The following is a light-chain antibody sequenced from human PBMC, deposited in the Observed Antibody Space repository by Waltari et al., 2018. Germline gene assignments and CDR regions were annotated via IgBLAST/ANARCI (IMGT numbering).Light chain of an antibody. CDR1: SLRTYY. J-gene: IGLJ2*01. CDR3: HSRDSSGDVL. CDR2: GKN. V-gene: IGLV3-19*01. Sequence: SSELTQDPAVSVALGQTVRITCQGDSLRTYYVSWFHQRPGEAPALVIYGKNNRPSGIPDRVSASSSGSTASLIIIGAQAEDEADYYCHSRDSSGDVLIGGGTKLTV.